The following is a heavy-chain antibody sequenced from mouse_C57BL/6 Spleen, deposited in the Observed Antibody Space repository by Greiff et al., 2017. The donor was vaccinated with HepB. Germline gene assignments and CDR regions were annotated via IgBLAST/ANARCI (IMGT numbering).Heavy chain of an antibody. CDR3: ARKGDGYEYFDV. V-gene: IGHV2-2*01. Sequence: QVQLKESGPGLVQPSQRLSITCTVSGFSLTSYGVHWVRQSPGKGLEWLGVIWSGGSTDYNAAFISRLSISKDKSKSQVFFKMNSLQADDTAIYYCARKGDGYEYFDVWGTGTTVTVSS. CDR1: GFSLTSYG. D-gene: IGHD2-2*01. J-gene: IGHJ1*03. CDR2: IWSGGST.